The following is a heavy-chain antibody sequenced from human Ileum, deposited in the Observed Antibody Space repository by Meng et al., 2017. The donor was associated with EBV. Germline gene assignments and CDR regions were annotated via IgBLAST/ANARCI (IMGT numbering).Heavy chain of an antibody. CDR1: GGFFSGYY. Sequence: GQLQEWGAGLLKPSEPLFLTCAVYGGFFSGYYWSWIRQPPGKGLEWIGEINHSGSTNYNPSLKSRVTISVDTSKNQFSLKLSSVTAADTAVYYCARGNKVSDRGFDYWGQGTLVTVFS. J-gene: IGHJ4*02. CDR2: INHSGST. D-gene: IGHD3-10*01. V-gene: IGHV4-34*01. CDR3: ARGNKVSDRGFDY.